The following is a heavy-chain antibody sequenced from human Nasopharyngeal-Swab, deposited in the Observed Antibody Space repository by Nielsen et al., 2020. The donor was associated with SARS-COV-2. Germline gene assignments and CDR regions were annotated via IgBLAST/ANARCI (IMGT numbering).Heavy chain of an antibody. Sequence: SVKVSCKDSGGTFSSYAISWVRQAPGQGLEWMGGIIPIFGTANYAQKFQGRVTITADESTSTAYMELSSLRSDDTAVYYCARASHRVGSYYDFWSGYYRDYYYYGMDVWGQGTTVTVSS. CDR3: ARASHRVGSYYDFWSGYYRDYYYYGMDV. D-gene: IGHD3-3*01. CDR1: GGTFSSYA. V-gene: IGHV1-69*13. J-gene: IGHJ6*02. CDR2: IIPIFGTA.